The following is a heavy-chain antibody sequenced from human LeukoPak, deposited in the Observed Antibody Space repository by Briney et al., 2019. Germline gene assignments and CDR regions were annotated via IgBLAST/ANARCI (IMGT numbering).Heavy chain of an antibody. CDR1: GGSISSSSYY. Sequence: SETLSLTCTVSGGSISSSSYYWGWIRQPPGKGLEWIGSIYYSGSTYYNPSLKSRVTISVDTSKNQFSLKLSSVTAADTAVYYCARDRGITVVRGVIYPHFDYWGQGTLVTVSS. D-gene: IGHD3-10*01. V-gene: IGHV4-39*02. J-gene: IGHJ4*02. CDR2: IYYSGST. CDR3: ARDRGITVVRGVIYPHFDY.